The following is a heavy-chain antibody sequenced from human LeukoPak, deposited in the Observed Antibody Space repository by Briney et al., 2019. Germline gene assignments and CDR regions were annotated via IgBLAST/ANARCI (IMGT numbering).Heavy chain of an antibody. V-gene: IGHV4-59*01. D-gene: IGHD2-8*01. J-gene: IGHJ6*03. Sequence: SETLSLTCTVSGGSISSYYWSWIRQPPGKGLEWIGYIYYSGSTNYNPSLKSRVTISVDTSKNQFSLKLSSVTAADTAVYYCARGPRIVLMIHYYYYMDVWGKGTTVTVPS. CDR2: IYYSGST. CDR3: ARGPRIVLMIHYYYYMDV. CDR1: GGSISSYY.